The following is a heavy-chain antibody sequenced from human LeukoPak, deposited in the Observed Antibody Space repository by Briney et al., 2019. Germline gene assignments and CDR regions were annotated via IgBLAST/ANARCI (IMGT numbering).Heavy chain of an antibody. Sequence: NPGGSLRLSCTASGFTFGDYAMSWFRQAPGKGLEWVGFIRSKTYSWTTEYAASVKGRFTISRDDSKSIAYLQMNSLKTEDTAVYYCTRDIGEWELLRDAFDIWGQGRMVTVCS. V-gene: IGHV3-49*05. J-gene: IGHJ3*02. CDR3: TRDIGEWELLRDAFDI. CDR1: GFTFGDYA. CDR2: IRSKTYSWTT. D-gene: IGHD1-26*01.